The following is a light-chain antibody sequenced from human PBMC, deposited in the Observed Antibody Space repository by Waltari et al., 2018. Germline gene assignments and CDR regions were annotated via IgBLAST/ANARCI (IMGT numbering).Light chain of an antibody. CDR1: SSNIGANS. CDR3: AAWDDSLSGRV. CDR2: KDD. J-gene: IGLJ3*02. V-gene: IGLV1-47*01. Sequence: QSVLTQPPSASGTPGLRVSISCSGSSSNIGANSVYWYQQLPGAAPKLPSYKDDQRPPGVPARFSGSKSGTSASLAISGLRSADEADYYCAAWDDSLSGRVFGGGTKLTVL.